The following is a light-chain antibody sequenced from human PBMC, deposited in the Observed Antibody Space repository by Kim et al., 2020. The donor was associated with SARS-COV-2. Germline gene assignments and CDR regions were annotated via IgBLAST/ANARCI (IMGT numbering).Light chain of an antibody. CDR1: QSLLDSNGYNY. CDR2: LGS. V-gene: IGKV2-28*01. Sequence: DIVMTQSPLSLPVTPGEPASISCRSSQSLLDSNGYNYLDWYLQKPGQSPQLLIYLGSNRASGVPDRFSGSGSGIDFTLKISRVEAEDVGVYYCMQALQTSITFGQGTRLEIK. J-gene: IGKJ5*01. CDR3: MQALQTSIT.